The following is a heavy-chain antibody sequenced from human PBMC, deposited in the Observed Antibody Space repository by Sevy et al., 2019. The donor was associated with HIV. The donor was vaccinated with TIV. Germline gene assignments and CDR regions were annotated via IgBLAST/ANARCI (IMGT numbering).Heavy chain of an antibody. V-gene: IGHV3-30*02. D-gene: IGHD5-12*01. CDR3: AKVLGFGSGYDYAFDF. J-gene: IGHJ3*01. Sequence: GGSLRLSCAASGFTFTSYGIHWVRQAPGKGLECVAKISFDEKYKYYAESVKARFTISRDISKNTVFLEMNSLRPDDTGAYYCAKVLGFGSGYDYAFDFWGQGTMVTVSS. CDR1: GFTFTSYG. CDR2: ISFDEKYK.